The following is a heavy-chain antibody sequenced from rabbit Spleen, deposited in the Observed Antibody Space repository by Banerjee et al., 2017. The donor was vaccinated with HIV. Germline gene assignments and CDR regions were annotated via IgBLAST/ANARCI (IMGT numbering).Heavy chain of an antibody. D-gene: IGHD1-1*01. Sequence: QEQLVESGGGLVQPEGSLTLTCKASGFSFSSGYYMSWVRQAPGKGLEWIGCIGAGSGVTYYASWAKGRCTISKTSSTTVTLQMTRLTAADTATYFCARDTSSSFSSYGMDLWGPGTLVTVS. CDR3: ARDTSSSFSSYGMDL. CDR2: IGAGSGVT. CDR1: GFSFSSGYY. J-gene: IGHJ6*01. V-gene: IGHV1S45*01.